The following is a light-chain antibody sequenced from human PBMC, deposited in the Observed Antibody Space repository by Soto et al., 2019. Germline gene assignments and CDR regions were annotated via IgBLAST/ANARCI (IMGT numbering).Light chain of an antibody. CDR1: SSDVGGYNY. J-gene: IGLJ1*01. CDR3: SSYTSSSTLAV. V-gene: IGLV2-14*01. Sequence: QSALTQPASVSGSPGQSITISCTGTSSDVGGYNYVYWYQQHPGKAPKLMIYDDSNRPSGVSNRFSGSKSGNTASLTISGLQAEDEADYYCSSYTSSSTLAVFGTGTKLTVL. CDR2: DDS.